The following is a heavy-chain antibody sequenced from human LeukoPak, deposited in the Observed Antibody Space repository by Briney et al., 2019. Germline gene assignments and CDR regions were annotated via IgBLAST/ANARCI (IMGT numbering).Heavy chain of an antibody. CDR2: IIPILGIA. V-gene: IGHV1-69*04. D-gene: IGHD3-10*01. Sequence: ASVKVSCKASGGTFSSYAISWVRQAPGQGLEWMGRIIPILGIANYAQKFQGRVTITADKSTSTAYMELSSLRSEDTAVYYCAGTDYGSGSYYNSAGPLWGQGTLVTVSS. J-gene: IGHJ4*02. CDR3: AGTDYGSGSYYNSAGPL. CDR1: GGTFSSYA.